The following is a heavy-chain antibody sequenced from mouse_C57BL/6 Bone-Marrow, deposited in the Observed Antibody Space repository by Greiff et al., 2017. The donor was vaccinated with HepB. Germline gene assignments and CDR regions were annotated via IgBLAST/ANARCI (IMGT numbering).Heavy chain of an antibody. CDR2: IYPGDGDT. Sequence: VKLQESGPELVKPGASVKISCKASGYAFSSSWMNWVKQRPGKGLEWIGRIYPGDGDTNYNGKFKGKATLTADKSSSTAYMQLSSLTSEDSAVYFCARWVYSLYAMDYWGQGTSVTVSS. D-gene: IGHD3-1*01. V-gene: IGHV1-82*01. CDR1: GYAFSSSW. J-gene: IGHJ4*01. CDR3: ARWVYSLYAMDY.